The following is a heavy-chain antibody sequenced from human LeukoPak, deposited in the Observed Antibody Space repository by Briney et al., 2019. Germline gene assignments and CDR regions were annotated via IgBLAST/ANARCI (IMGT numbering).Heavy chain of an antibody. CDR3: ATSGGTLGPTNYFAY. CDR2: ISHSGST. V-gene: IGHV4-34*01. CDR1: GGSFSDYY. Sequence: SETLSLTCAVYGGSFSDYYWTWIRQPPGKGLEWIGEISHSGSTNYNPSLKSRVTISVDTSKNQFSLKLSSVTAADTAVYYCATSGGTLGPTNYFAYWGQGTLVTVSS. D-gene: IGHD3-16*01. J-gene: IGHJ4*02.